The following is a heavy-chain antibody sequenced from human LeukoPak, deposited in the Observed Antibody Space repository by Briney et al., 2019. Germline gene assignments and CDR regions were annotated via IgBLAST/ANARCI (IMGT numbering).Heavy chain of an antibody. CDR2: INHSGST. CDR3: ARGRVYGY. J-gene: IGHJ4*02. CDR1: GGSFSGYY. Sequence: SGTLSLTCAVYGGSFSGYYWSWIRQPPGKGLEWIGEINHSGSTNYNPSLKSRVTISVDTSKNQFSLKLSSVTAADTAVYYCARGRVYGYWGQGTLVTVSS. V-gene: IGHV4-34*01. D-gene: IGHD6-13*01.